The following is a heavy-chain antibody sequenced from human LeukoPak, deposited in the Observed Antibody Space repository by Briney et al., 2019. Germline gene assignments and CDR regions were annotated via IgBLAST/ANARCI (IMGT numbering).Heavy chain of an antibody. CDR3: ATVSGRLSTQLWFRLFDY. V-gene: IGHV1-18*01. Sequence: ASVKVSCKASGYTFTSYGISWVRQAPGQGLEWMGWISAYNGNTNYAQKLQGRVTMTTDTSTSTAYMELSSLRSEDTAVYYCATVSGRLSTQLWFRLFDYWGQGTLVTVSS. CDR2: ISAYNGNT. CDR1: GYTFTSYG. D-gene: IGHD5-18*01. J-gene: IGHJ4*02.